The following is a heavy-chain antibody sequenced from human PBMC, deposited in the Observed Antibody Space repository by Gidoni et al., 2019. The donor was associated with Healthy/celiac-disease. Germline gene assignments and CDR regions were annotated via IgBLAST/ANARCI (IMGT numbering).Heavy chain of an antibody. J-gene: IGHJ5*02. Sequence: QLQLQESGPGLVKPSETLSLTCTVSGGSISSSSYYWGWIRQPPGKGLEWIGSIYYSGSTYYNPSLKSRVTISVDTSKNQFSLKLSSVTAADTAVYYCARQELELDWFDPWGQGTLVTVSS. CDR3: ARQELELDWFDP. V-gene: IGHV4-39*01. CDR2: IYYSGST. CDR1: GGSISSSSYY. D-gene: IGHD1-7*01.